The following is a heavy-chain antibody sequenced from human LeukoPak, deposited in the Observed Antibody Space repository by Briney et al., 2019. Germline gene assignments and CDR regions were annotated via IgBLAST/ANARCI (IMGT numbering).Heavy chain of an antibody. Sequence: PGGSLRLSCAASGFTFSSYWMNWVRQAPGKGLEWVSYISSSGSTIYYADSVKGRFTISRDNAKNSLYLQMNSLRAEDTAVYYCASPSDYFDYWGQGTLVTVSS. CDR1: GFTFSSYW. CDR3: ASPSDYFDY. V-gene: IGHV3-48*04. CDR2: ISSSGSTI. J-gene: IGHJ4*02.